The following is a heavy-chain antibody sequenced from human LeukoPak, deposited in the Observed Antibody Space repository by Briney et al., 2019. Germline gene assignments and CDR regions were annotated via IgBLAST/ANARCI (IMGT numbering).Heavy chain of an antibody. J-gene: IGHJ4*02. CDR1: GYTLTELS. D-gene: IGHD1-26*01. CDR3: ATEELVRATLVGATGFDY. V-gene: IGHV1-24*01. CDR2: FDPEDGET. Sequence: ASVKVSCKVSGYTLTELSMHWVRQAPGKGLEWMGGFDPEDGETIYAQKFQGRVTMTEDTSTDTAYMELSSLRSEDTAVYYCATEELVRATLVGATGFDYWGQGTLVTVSS.